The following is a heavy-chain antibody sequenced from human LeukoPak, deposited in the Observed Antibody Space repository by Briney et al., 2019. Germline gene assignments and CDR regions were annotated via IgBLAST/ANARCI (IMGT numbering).Heavy chain of an antibody. CDR3: AIFSVGGVPRGYSGYDGGRFDY. D-gene: IGHD5-12*01. CDR1: GGTFRSYA. Sequence: SVKVSCKASGGTFRSYAISWVRQAPGQGLEWMGGLIPIFGTANYAQKFQGRVTITADESTSTAYMELSSLRSEDTAAYYCAIFSVGGVPRGYSGYDGGRFDYWGQGTLVTVSS. V-gene: IGHV1-69*01. CDR2: LIPIFGTA. J-gene: IGHJ4*02.